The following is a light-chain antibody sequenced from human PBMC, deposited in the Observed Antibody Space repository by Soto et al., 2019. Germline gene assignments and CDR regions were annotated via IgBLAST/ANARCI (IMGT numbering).Light chain of an antibody. CDR2: AAS. Sequence: DIQMTQSPSSLSASVGDRVTVTCRASQSITSYLNWYQQKPGKAPKLLIAAASSLQSGVSSRFSGTASGTDYTLIISNLQPEDFATYYFQQTYSTPQTFGQGTKVEIK. CDR1: QSITSY. V-gene: IGKV1-39*01. J-gene: IGKJ1*01. CDR3: QQTYSTPQT.